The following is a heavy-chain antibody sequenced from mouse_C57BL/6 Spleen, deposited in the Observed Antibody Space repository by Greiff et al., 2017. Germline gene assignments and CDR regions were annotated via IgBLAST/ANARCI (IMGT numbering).Heavy chain of an antibody. V-gene: IGHV1-81*01. Sequence: VKLMESGAELARPGASVKLSCKASGYTFTSYGISWVKQRTGQGLEWIGEIYPRSGNTYYNEKFKGKATLTADKSSSTAYLALRSLTSEDSAVYFCARYPDGYYDYWGQGTTLTVSS. CDR3: ARYPDGYYDY. CDR1: GYTFTSYG. J-gene: IGHJ2*01. D-gene: IGHD2-3*01. CDR2: IYPRSGNT.